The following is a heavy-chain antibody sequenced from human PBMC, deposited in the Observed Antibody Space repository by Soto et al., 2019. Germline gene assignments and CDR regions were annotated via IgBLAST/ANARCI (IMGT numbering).Heavy chain of an antibody. Sequence: AASVKVSCKASGGTFSSYAISWVRQAPGQGLEWMGGIIPIFGTANYAQKFQGRVTITADESTSTAYMELSSLRSEDTAVYYCARSGYSSWWFDPWGQGTLVTVSS. D-gene: IGHD5-18*01. CDR3: ARSGYSSWWFDP. CDR1: GGTFSSYA. CDR2: IIPIFGTA. J-gene: IGHJ5*02. V-gene: IGHV1-69*13.